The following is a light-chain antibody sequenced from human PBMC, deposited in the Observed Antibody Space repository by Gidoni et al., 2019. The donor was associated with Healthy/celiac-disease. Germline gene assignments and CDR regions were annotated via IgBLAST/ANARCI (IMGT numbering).Light chain of an antibody. CDR3: QSYDSSNQV. CDR1: SGSIASNY. V-gene: IGLV6-57*02. CDR2: EDN. J-gene: IGLJ3*02. Sequence: FMLTQPHSVSASPGKTVTISCTGSSGSIASNYVQWYQQRPGSAPTPVIYEDNQRPSGVPDRFSGSIDSSSNSASLTISGLKTEDEADYYCQSYDSSNQVFGGGTKLTVL.